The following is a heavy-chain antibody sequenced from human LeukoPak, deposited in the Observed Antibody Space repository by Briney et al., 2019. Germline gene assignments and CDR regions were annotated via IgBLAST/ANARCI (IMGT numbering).Heavy chain of an antibody. J-gene: IGHJ4*02. V-gene: IGHV1-69-2*01. D-gene: IGHD3-10*01. CDR3: ATLWFGELGRDY. Sequence: ASVKVSCKASGYTFTDYYMHWVQQAPGKGLEWMGRVDPEDGETIYAEKFQGRVTITADTSTDTAYMELSSLRSEDTAVYYCATLWFGELGRDYWGQGTLVTVSS. CDR2: VDPEDGET. CDR1: GYTFTDYY.